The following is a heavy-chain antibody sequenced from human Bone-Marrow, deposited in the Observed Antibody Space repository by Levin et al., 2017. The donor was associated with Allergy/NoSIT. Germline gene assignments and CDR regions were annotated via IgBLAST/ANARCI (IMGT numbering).Heavy chain of an antibody. Sequence: SETLSLTCTVSGGSISSSSYYWGWIRQPPGKGLEWIGSIYYSGSTYYNPSLKSRVTISVDTSKNQFSLKLSSVTAADTAVYYCARRDNSSGFDYWGQGTLVTVSS. J-gene: IGHJ4*02. V-gene: IGHV4-39*01. CDR3: ARRDNSSGFDY. CDR2: IYYSGST. CDR1: GGSISSSSYY. D-gene: IGHD6-13*01.